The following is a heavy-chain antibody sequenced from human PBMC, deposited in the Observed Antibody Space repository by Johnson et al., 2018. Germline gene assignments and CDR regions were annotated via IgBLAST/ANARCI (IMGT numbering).Heavy chain of an antibody. CDR3: ARDPDAVVVVAANAFDI. CDR1: GFTFEDYG. V-gene: IGHV3-20*04. J-gene: IGHJ3*02. D-gene: IGHD2-15*01. CDR2: INWDGGNT. Sequence: EVQLVESGGGVVRXGESLRLXCAASGFTFEDYGMSWVRQAPGKGLEWISGINWDGGNTRYADSMKGRFTISRDNAKTPLYLEMNSLRAEDTALYYCARDPDAVVVVAANAFDIWGQGTMVTVSS.